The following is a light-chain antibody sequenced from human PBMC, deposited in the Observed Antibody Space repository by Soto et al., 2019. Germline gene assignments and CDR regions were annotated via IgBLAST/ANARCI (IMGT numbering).Light chain of an antibody. CDR1: QTVNSNY. J-gene: IGKJ4*01. Sequence: EIVLTQSPGTLSLSPGERATLSCRASQTVNSNYLAWYQQRAGQAPRLLIYGASTRAADIPDRFSGSGSGTDFTITISRLEPEDFAVYYCQQYDRSPLITFGGGTKVEIK. V-gene: IGKV3-20*01. CDR2: GAS. CDR3: QQYDRSPLIT.